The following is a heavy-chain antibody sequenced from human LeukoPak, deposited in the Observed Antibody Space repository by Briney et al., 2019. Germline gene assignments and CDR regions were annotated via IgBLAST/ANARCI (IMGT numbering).Heavy chain of an antibody. V-gene: IGHV3-21*01. D-gene: IGHD3-3*01. CDR1: GFTFNRYN. Sequence: GGSLRLSCAASGFTFNRYNMNWVRRAPGKGLEWVSSISTSSSYIYYADSVRGRFTISRDNAKNSLYLQMNGLRVEDTAVYYCARVYYASWSGQPLSQHWLDPWGQGTLVTVSS. CDR2: ISTSSSYI. CDR3: ARVYYASWSGQPLSQHWLDP. J-gene: IGHJ5*02.